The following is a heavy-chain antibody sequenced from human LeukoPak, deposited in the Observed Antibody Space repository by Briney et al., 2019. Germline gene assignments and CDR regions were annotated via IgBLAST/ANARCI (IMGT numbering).Heavy chain of an antibody. Sequence: SETLSLTCTVSGGSISSSSYYWGWIRQPPGKGLEWIGSIYYSGSTYCNPSLKSRVTISVDTSKNQFSLKLSSVTAADTAVYYCARFGSVDTAMFFDYWGQGTLVTVSS. CDR2: IYYSGST. CDR1: GGSISSSSYY. D-gene: IGHD5-18*01. V-gene: IGHV4-39*01. CDR3: ARFGSVDTAMFFDY. J-gene: IGHJ4*02.